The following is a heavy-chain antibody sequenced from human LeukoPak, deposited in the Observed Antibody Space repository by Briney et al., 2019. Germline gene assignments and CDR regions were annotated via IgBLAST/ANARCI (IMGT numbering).Heavy chain of an antibody. CDR2: INTNTGNP. D-gene: IGHD3-22*01. Sequence: GASVKVSCKASGYTFTSYAMNWVRQAPGQGLEWMGWINTNTGNPTYAQGFTGRFVFSLDTSVSAAYLQIGSLKAEDTAVYYCARWAYYYDSSGYYPSDYWGQGTLVTVSS. CDR3: ARWAYYYDSSGYYPSDY. CDR1: GYTFTSYA. J-gene: IGHJ4*02. V-gene: IGHV7-4-1*01.